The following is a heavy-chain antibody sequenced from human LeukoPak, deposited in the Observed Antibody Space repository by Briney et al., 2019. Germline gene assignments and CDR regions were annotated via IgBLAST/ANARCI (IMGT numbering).Heavy chain of an antibody. Sequence: GGSLRLSCAASGFTFSSYGMHWVRQGPGKGLEWVANIKADGSEKYYVDSVKGRFTIARDNSKNSLYLQMNSLRAEDTAVYYCESPEWLPDAIDIWGQGTMVTVSS. V-gene: IGHV3-7*01. CDR3: ESPEWLPDAIDI. D-gene: IGHD3-3*01. CDR2: IKADGSEK. CDR1: GFTFSSYG. J-gene: IGHJ3*02.